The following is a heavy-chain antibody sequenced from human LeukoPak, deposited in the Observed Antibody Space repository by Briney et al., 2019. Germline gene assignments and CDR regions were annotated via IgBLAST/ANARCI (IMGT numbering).Heavy chain of an antibody. V-gene: IGHV3-48*01. CDR1: GFTFSSYS. CDR3: ARELREYSSSSGADY. J-gene: IGHJ4*02. CDR2: ISSSSSTI. D-gene: IGHD6-6*01. Sequence: GGSLRLSCAASGFTFSSYSMNWVRQAPGKGLEWVSYISSSSSTIYYADSVKGRFTISRDNAKNSLYLQMNSLRAEDTAVYYCARELREYSSSSGADYWGQGTLVTVSS.